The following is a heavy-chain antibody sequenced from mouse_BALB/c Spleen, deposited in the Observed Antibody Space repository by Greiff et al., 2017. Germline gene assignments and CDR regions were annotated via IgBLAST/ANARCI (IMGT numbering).Heavy chain of an antibody. CDR1: GFTFSSYT. CDR3: ARHPRLGYFDY. V-gene: IGHV5-12-2*01. J-gene: IGHJ2*01. D-gene: IGHD2-4*01. Sequence: DVQLVESGGGLVQPGGSLKLSCAASGFTFSSYTMSWVRQTPEKRLEWVAYISNGGGSTYYPDTVKGRFTISRDNAKNTLYLQMSSLKSEDTAMYYCARHPRLGYFDYWGQGTTLTVSS. CDR2: ISNGGGST.